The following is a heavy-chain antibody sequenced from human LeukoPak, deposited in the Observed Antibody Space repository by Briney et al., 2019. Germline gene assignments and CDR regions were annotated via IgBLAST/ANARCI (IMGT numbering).Heavy chain of an antibody. CDR1: GFTFSNYS. CDR3: ARYYYDSSGYFRCDH. CDR2: ISSSSSSYT. D-gene: IGHD3-22*01. J-gene: IGHJ4*02. Sequence: PGGSLRLSRAASGFTFSNYSMNWVRQAPGKGLEWVSSISSSSSSYTNYVDSVKGRFTISRDNARNSPYLQMNSLRAEDTAVYYCARYYYDSSGYFRCDHWGQGTLVTVSS. V-gene: IGHV3-21*01.